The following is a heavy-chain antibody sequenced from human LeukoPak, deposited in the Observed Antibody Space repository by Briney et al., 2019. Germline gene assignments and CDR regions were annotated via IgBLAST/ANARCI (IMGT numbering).Heavy chain of an antibody. CDR1: GGTFSSYA. D-gene: IGHD3-22*01. CDR3: ARDSVDYYDSARPFDY. V-gene: IGHV1-69*01. J-gene: IGHJ4*02. Sequence: SVKVSCKASGGTFSSYAISWVRQAPGQGLEWMGGIIPIFGTANYAQKFQGRVTITADESTSTAYMELSSLRSEDTAVYYCARDSVDYYDSARPFDYWGQGTLVTVSS. CDR2: IIPIFGTA.